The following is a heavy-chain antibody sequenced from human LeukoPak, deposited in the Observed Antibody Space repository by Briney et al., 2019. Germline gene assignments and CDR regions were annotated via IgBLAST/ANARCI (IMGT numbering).Heavy chain of an antibody. Sequence: GGSLRLSCAASGFNFNTYAIYWVRQAPGKGLEWVSSICGSGGCTYYADSVKGRFTISRDNSKNTVYLQMNSLTADDTAIYYCAKTTVGYSSGRYPGWPADCWGQGTLVTVSS. CDR2: ICGSGGCT. J-gene: IGHJ4*02. CDR3: AKTTVGYSSGRYPGWPADC. CDR1: GFNFNTYA. V-gene: IGHV3-23*01. D-gene: IGHD6-19*01.